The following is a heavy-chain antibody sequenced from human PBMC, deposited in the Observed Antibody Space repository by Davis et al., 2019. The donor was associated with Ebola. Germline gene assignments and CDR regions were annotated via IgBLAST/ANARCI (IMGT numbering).Heavy chain of an antibody. D-gene: IGHD3-22*01. J-gene: IGHJ2*01. CDR1: GGSISSSSYY. CDR2: IYYSGST. CDR3: ARVGSSGWIYWFFDL. V-gene: IGHV4-39*07. Sequence: MPSETLSLTCTVSGGSISSSSYYWGWIRQPPGKGLEWIGSIYYSGSTYYNPSLKSRVTISVDTSKNQFSLKLSSVTAADTAVYYCARVGSSGWIYWFFDLWGRGTLVTVSS.